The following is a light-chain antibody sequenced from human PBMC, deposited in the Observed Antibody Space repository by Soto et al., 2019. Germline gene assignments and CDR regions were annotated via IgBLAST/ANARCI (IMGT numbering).Light chain of an antibody. CDR3: QQYGSSRWT. CDR1: QSVSSF. V-gene: IGKV3-20*01. CDR2: GAS. Sequence: EIVLTQSPGPLSLSPGERATLSCRASQSVSSFLAWYQQKPGQAPSLLIYGASSRATGFPGRFSGSGSGTDFTLTISRLEPEDFAVYYCQQYGSSRWTFGQGTKVDIK. J-gene: IGKJ1*01.